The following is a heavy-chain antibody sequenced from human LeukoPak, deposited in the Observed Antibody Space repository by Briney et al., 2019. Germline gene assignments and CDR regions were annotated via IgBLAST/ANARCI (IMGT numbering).Heavy chain of an antibody. J-gene: IGHJ4*02. CDR2: ISAYNGNT. Sequence: ASVKVSCKASGYTFTSYGISWVRQAPGQGLEWMGWISAYNGNTNYAQKLQGRVTMTTDTSTSTAYMELRSLRSDDTAVYYCARDSRRGWELLAGTDYWGQGTLVTVSS. CDR1: GYTFTSYG. V-gene: IGHV1-18*01. D-gene: IGHD1-26*01. CDR3: ARDSRRGWELLAGTDY.